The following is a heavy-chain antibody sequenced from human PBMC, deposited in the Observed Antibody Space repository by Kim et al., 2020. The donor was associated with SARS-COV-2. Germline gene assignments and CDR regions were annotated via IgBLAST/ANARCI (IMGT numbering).Heavy chain of an antibody. D-gene: IGHD3-16*01. CDR2: ISWNRGSI. J-gene: IGHJ6*02. CDR1: GFTFDDYA. Sequence: GGSLRLSCAASGFTFDDYAMHWVRQAPGKGLEWVSGISWNRGSIGYADSVKGRFTISRDNAKNSLYLQMNSLIAEDTALFYCAKDQGAFEYYGMDVWGQGTTVTVSS. V-gene: IGHV3-9*01. CDR3: AKDQGAFEYYGMDV.